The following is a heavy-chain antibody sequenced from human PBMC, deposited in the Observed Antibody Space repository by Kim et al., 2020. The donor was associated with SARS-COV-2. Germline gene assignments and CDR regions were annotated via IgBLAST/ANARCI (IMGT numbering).Heavy chain of an antibody. Sequence: YADSVKGRFTISRDNSKNTLYLQMNSLRAEDTAVYYCARDIIAARPHMDVWGQGTTVTVSS. J-gene: IGHJ6*02. CDR3: ARDIIAARPHMDV. V-gene: IGHV3-66*01. D-gene: IGHD6-6*01.